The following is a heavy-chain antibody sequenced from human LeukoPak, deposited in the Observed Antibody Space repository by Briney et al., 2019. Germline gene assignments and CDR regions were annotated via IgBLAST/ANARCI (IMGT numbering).Heavy chain of an antibody. CDR1: GFTFSNAW. Sequence: GGSLRLSCAASGFTFSNAWMSWVRQAPGKGLEWVSAISGSGGSTYYADSVKGRFTISRDNSKNTLYLQMNSLRAEDTAVYYCAKPKYYYDSGGSQVNKNLRYYYMDVWGKGTTVTISS. D-gene: IGHD3-22*01. J-gene: IGHJ6*03. CDR3: AKPKYYYDSGGSQVNKNLRYYYMDV. V-gene: IGHV3-23*01. CDR2: ISGSGGST.